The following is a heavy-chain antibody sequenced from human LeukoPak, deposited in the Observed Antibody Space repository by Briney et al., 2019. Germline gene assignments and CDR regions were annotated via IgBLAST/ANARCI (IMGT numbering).Heavy chain of an antibody. CDR3: ARGLAQAGILGVFDY. V-gene: IGHV3-64*04. CDR2: ISSNGGST. Sequence: GGSLRLSCSASGFTFSSYAMHWVRQAPGKGLEYVSAISSNGGSTYYADSVKGRFTISRDNSRNTLDLQMNTLRAEDTAVYYCARGLAQAGILGVFDYWGQGTLVTVSS. J-gene: IGHJ4*02. CDR1: GFTFSSYA. D-gene: IGHD6-13*01.